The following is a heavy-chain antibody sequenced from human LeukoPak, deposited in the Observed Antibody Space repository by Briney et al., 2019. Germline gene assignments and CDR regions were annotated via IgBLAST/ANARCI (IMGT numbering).Heavy chain of an antibody. J-gene: IGHJ4*02. V-gene: IGHV1-2*02. Sequence: APVNVSCKASGYTFTGYYMHWVRQAPGQGPEWMGWINPNSGGTKYAQKFQGRVTMTRDTSISTAYMELSGLRSDDTAVYYCARKAQWIAAAGNYDYWGQGTLVTVSS. CDR1: GYTFTGYY. CDR3: ARKAQWIAAAGNYDY. CDR2: INPNSGGT. D-gene: IGHD6-13*01.